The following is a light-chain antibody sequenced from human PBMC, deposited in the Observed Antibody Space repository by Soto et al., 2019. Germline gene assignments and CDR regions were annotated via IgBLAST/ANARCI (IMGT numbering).Light chain of an antibody. CDR3: QQYNNWPRS. J-gene: IGKJ3*01. V-gene: IGKV3D-15*01. CDR2: GAS. CDR1: QSVSSSY. Sequence: EIVLTQSPGTLSLSPGERATLSCRASQSVSSSYLAWYQQKPGQAPRLLIYGASTRATGIPARFSGSGSGTEFTLTISSLQSEDFADYYCQQYNNWPRSFGPGTKVDIK.